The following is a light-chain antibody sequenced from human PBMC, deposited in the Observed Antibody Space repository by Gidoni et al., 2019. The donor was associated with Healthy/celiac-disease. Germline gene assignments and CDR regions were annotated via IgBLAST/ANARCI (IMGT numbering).Light chain of an antibody. Sequence: VMTPSPATLSVSPGERATLSCRASQSVSSNLAWYLQKPGQAPRLLIYGASTRATGIPARFSGSGSGTEFTLTISSLQSEDFAVYYCQQSNNWPPITFXQXTRLDIK. J-gene: IGKJ5*01. V-gene: IGKV3-15*01. CDR1: QSVSSN. CDR2: GAS. CDR3: QQSNNWPPIT.